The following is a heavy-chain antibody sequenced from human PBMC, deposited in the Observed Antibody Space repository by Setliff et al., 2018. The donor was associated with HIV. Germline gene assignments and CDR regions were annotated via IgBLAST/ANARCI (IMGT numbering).Heavy chain of an antibody. CDR2: ISSSGSTK. CDR3: AKTLPTLYPPHDYYFAMDV. V-gene: IGHV3-48*03. J-gene: IGHJ6*02. Sequence: GGSLRLSCAASGFTLSSYEMNWVRQAPGKGLEWVSYISSSGSTKYYADSVRGRFTISRDNAKNSLYLQMNSLRAEDTAVYYCAKTLPTLYPPHDYYFAMDVWGQGTTVTVSS. D-gene: IGHD2-15*01. CDR1: GFTLSSYE.